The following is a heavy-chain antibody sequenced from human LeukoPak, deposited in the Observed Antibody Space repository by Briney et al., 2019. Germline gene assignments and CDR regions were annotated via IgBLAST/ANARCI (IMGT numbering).Heavy chain of an antibody. CDR3: ARHPHRWILTGYYTGSFDY. D-gene: IGHD3-9*01. V-gene: IGHV4-61*02. CDR1: GGSISSASYY. Sequence: PSETLSLTCSVSGGSISSASYYWSWIRQPAGKGLEWIRRIYTSGSTNYNPSLKSRVTISVDTSKNQFSLKLSSVTAADTAVYYCARHPHRWILTGYYTGSFDYWGQGTLVTVSS. CDR2: IYTSGST. J-gene: IGHJ4*02.